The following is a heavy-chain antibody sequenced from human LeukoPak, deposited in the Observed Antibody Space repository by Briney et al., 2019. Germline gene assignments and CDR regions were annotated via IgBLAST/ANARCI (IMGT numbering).Heavy chain of an antibody. Sequence: QSGGSLRLSCAASGLTFSSYAMSWVRQAPGKGLEWVSAISGSGGSTYYADSVKGRFTISRDNSKNTLYLQMNSLRAEDTAVYYCAKVSGTVVVLDYWGQGTLVTVSS. CDR1: GLTFSSYA. CDR3: AKVSGTVVVLDY. CDR2: ISGSGGST. V-gene: IGHV3-23*01. J-gene: IGHJ4*02. D-gene: IGHD3-22*01.